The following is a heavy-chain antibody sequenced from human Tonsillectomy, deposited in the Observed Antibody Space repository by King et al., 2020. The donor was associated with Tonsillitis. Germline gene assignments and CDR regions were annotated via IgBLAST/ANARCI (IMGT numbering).Heavy chain of an antibody. V-gene: IGHV4-30-4*07. CDR2: IYYSGST. CDR1: GGSISSGGYS. D-gene: IGHD4-17*01. J-gene: IGHJ4*02. Sequence: QLQESGPGLVKPSQTLSLTCAVSGGSISSGGYSWSWIRQPPGKGLEWIGYIYYSGSTYYNPSLKSRVTISVDTSKNQFSLKLSSVTAADTAVYYCARGVAYGDYPDYWGLGTLVTVSS. CDR3: ARGVAYGDYPDY.